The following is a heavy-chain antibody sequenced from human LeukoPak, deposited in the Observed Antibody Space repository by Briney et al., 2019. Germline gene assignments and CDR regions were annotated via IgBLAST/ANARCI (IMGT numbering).Heavy chain of an antibody. Sequence: PGGSLRLSCAASGFTFSRFWMSWVRQAPGKGLEWVSSISSSGSYIYYADSVKGRFTISRDNAKNSLYLQMNSLRAEDTAVYYCVRDLRSGTYGTNSDYWGQGTLVTVSS. CDR2: ISSSGSYI. V-gene: IGHV3-21*01. CDR3: VRDLRSGTYGTNSDY. D-gene: IGHD1-26*01. J-gene: IGHJ4*02. CDR1: GFTFSRFW.